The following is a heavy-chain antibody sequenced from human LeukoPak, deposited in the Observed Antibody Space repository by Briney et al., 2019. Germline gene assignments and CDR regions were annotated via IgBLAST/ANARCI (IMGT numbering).Heavy chain of an antibody. CDR2: INHSGST. J-gene: IGHJ5*02. D-gene: IGHD2-15*01. CDR3: ARGPYCSGGSCYWFDP. V-gene: IGHV4-34*01. CDR1: GGSFSGYY. Sequence: PSETLSLTCAVHGGSFSGYYWSWIRQPPGKGLEWIGEINHSGSTNYNPSLKSRVTISVDTSKNQFSLKLSSVTAADTAVYYCARGPYCSGGSCYWFDPWGQGTLVTVSS.